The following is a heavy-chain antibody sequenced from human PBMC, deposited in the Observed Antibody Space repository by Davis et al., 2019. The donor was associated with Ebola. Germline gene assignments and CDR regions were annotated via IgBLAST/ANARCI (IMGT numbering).Heavy chain of an antibody. CDR3: ARWCGGSCYYYYYGMDV. CDR1: GGSISSYY. Sequence: MPSETLSLTCTVSGGSISSYYWSWIRQPPGKGLEWIGYIYYSGSTNYNPSLKSRVTISVDTSKNQFSLKLSSVTAADTAVYYCARWCGGSCYYYYYGMDVWGQGTTVTVSS. J-gene: IGHJ6*02. CDR2: IYYSGST. V-gene: IGHV4-59*12. D-gene: IGHD2-15*01.